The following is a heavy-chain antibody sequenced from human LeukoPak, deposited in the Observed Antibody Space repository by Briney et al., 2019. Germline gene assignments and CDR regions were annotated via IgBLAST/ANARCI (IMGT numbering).Heavy chain of an antibody. Sequence: PGGSLRLSCTASGFTFSSYGMHWVRQAPGKGLEWVAVIWYDGSNKDYADSVKGRFTISRDNSKNTLYLQMNSLRGEDTAVYYCARDGAVAGLGKFDYWGQATLVTVSS. V-gene: IGHV3-33*01. J-gene: IGHJ4*02. D-gene: IGHD6-19*01. CDR1: GFTFSSYG. CDR2: IWYDGSNK. CDR3: ARDGAVAGLGKFDY.